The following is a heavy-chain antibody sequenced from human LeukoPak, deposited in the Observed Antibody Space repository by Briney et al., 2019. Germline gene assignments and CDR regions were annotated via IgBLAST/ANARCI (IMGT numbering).Heavy chain of an antibody. CDR3: AKDAVAPGSGGDYFDY. V-gene: IGHV3-23*01. J-gene: IGHJ4*02. CDR1: GFTISSNA. CDR2: ITGNTGTT. D-gene: IGHD3-10*01. Sequence: GGSLRLSCAASGFTISSNAMSWVRQPPGKGLEWVSVITGNTGTTYYADSVKGRFTISRDNSKNTLSLQMNSLRAEDTAVYYCAKDAVAPGSGGDYFDYWGQGTLVTVSS.